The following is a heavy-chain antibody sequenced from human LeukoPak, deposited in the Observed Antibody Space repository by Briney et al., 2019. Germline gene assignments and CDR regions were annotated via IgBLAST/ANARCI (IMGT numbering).Heavy chain of an antibody. V-gene: IGHV3-49*03. CDR2: IRNKAYGGAT. CDR1: GFTFGDYA. D-gene: IGHD3-10*01. CDR3: TTPHYYGSGSYD. J-gene: IGHJ4*02. Sequence: GGSLRLSCKASGFTFGDYAMSWFRQAPGKGLEWVGFIRNKAYGGATEYAASVRGRFTISRDDSKSIAYLHMNSLKTEDTAVYYCTTPHYYGSGSYDWSQGTLVTVSS.